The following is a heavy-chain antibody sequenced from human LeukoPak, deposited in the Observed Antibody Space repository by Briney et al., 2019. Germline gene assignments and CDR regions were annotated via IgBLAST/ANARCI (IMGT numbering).Heavy chain of an antibody. Sequence: SETLSLTCTVSGGSISSGSYYWSWIRQPAGKGLEWIGRIYTSGSTNYNPSLKSRVTISVDTSKNQFSLKLSSVTAADTAVYYCARLLDQRYYFDYWGQGTLVTVSS. V-gene: IGHV4-61*02. CDR3: ARLLDQRYYFDY. D-gene: IGHD2-2*01. CDR1: GGSISSGSYY. CDR2: IYTSGST. J-gene: IGHJ4*02.